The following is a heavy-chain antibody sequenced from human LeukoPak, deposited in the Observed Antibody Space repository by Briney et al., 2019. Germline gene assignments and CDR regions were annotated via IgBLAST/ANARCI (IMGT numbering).Heavy chain of an antibody. CDR1: GFTFSSYG. D-gene: IGHD1-26*01. V-gene: IGHV3-30*18. CDR3: AKDPYSGSSKGGAFDI. CDR2: ISYDGSNK. J-gene: IGHJ3*02. Sequence: PGRSLRLSCAASGFTFSSYGMHWVRQAPGKGLEWVAVISYDGSNKYYADSVKGRFTISRDNSKNTLYLQMNSLRAEDTAVYYCAKDPYSGSSKGGAFDIWGQGTMVTVSS.